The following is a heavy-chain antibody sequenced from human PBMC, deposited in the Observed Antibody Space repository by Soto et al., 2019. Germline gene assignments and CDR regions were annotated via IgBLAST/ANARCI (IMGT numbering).Heavy chain of an antibody. V-gene: IGHV1-18*01. CDR2: ISAYNGNT. Sequence: ASVKVSCKASGYTFTSYGISWVRRAPGQGLEWMGWISAYNGNTNYAQKLQGRVTMTTDTSTSTAYMELRSLRSDDTAVYYCARLSGQQLGRWDQKSYYYYYGMDVWGQGTTVTV. CDR1: GYTFTSYG. D-gene: IGHD6-13*01. CDR3: ARLSGQQLGRWDQKSYYYYYGMDV. J-gene: IGHJ6*02.